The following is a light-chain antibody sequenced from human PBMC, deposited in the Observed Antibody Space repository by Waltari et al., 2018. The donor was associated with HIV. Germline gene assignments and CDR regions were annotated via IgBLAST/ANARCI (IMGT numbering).Light chain of an antibody. Sequence: QSALTQPPSVSGSPGQPITISRTGTSSHVGSYNLVPWYQQHPGKAPKLMIYEGSKRPSGVSNRFSGSKSGNTASLTISGLQAEDEADYYCCSYAGSSTLEVFGGGTKLTVL. CDR3: CSYAGSSTLEV. J-gene: IGLJ2*01. CDR1: SSHVGSYNL. CDR2: EGS. V-gene: IGLV2-23*01.